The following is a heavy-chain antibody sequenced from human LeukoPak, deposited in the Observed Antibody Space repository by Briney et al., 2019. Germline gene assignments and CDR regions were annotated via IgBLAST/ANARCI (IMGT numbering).Heavy chain of an antibody. J-gene: IGHJ3*02. CDR3: STGSGHAFDI. CDR2: INSDGSST. CDR1: GFTFSSYW. D-gene: IGHD3-10*01. Sequence: GGSLRLSCAASGFTFSSYWMHWVLQVPGKGLLWVSRINSDGSSTSYADSVKGRFTISRDNAKNTLYVQMNSLRAEDTAVYYCSTGSGHAFDIWGRGTMVTVSS. V-gene: IGHV3-74*01.